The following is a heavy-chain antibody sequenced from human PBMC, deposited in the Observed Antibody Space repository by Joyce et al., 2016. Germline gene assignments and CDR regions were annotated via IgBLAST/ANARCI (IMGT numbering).Heavy chain of an antibody. CDR3: VRGRPLVVAATEFDY. V-gene: IGHV3-30*04. CDR1: GFTFSSDA. D-gene: IGHD2-15*01. Sequence: QVQLVESGGGVVQPGRSLRLSCAASGFTFSSDAMHWVRQARGKWLEWVAVISYDRSNKYYANFVKGRFTISRENSKNALYLQMNSLRAEDTAVYYCVRGRPLVVAATEFDYWGQGTLVTVSS. CDR2: ISYDRSNK. J-gene: IGHJ4*02.